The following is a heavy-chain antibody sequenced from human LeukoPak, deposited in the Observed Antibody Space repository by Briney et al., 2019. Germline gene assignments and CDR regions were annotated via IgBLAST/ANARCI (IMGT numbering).Heavy chain of an antibody. CDR2: IRYDGSNK. CDR1: GFTFSSYG. V-gene: IGHV3-30*02. D-gene: IGHD1-26*01. J-gene: IGHJ3*02. Sequence: GGSLRLSCAASGFTFSSYGMHWVRQAPGKGLEWVAFIRYDGSNKYYADSVKGRFTISRDNSKNTLYLQMNSLRAEDTAVYYCAGVLGGSYGRGAFDIWGQGTMVTVSP. CDR3: AGVLGGSYGRGAFDI.